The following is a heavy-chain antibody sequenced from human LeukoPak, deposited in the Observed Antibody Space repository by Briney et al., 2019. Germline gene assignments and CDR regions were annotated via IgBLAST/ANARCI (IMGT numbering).Heavy chain of an antibody. D-gene: IGHD3-22*01. CDR3: ARGFSSGYLDWFDP. CDR1: VYTFTIYY. CDR2: INLIGGST. J-gene: IGHJ5*02. V-gene: IGHV1-46*01. Sequence: ASVNVSFKSSVYTFTIYYMHCVRQAPCQGLEWMGIINLIGGSTSYAHKFHGRVTITMDTSTNTDYMELSSLSCEETAVYYCARGFSSGYLDWFDPWGQGTLVTVSS.